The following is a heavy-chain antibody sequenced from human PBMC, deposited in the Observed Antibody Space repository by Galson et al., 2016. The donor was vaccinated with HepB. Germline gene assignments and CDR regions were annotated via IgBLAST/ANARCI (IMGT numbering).Heavy chain of an antibody. CDR1: GFTFSSYW. V-gene: IGHV3-74*01. Sequence: SLRLSCAASGFTFSSYWMHWVRQAPGKGLVWVSRINSDGSSTSYADSVKGRFTIARDNAKNTLYLQMNSLRAEDTAVYYCARVRSGWYFDIWGQGTMVTVSS. J-gene: IGHJ3*02. D-gene: IGHD6-19*01. CDR3: ARVRSGWYFDI. CDR2: INSDGSST.